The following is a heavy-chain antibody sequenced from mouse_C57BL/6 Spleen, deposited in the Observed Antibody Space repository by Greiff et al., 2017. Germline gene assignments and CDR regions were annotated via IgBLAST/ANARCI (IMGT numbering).Heavy chain of an antibody. D-gene: IGHD1-1*01. CDR3: VRDYGSSYPLAY. Sequence: EVKLEESGGGLVQPKGSLKLSCAASGFSFNTYAMNWVRQAPGQGLEWVARIRSKSNNYATYYADSVKDRFTISRDDSESMLYLQMNSLKTEDTAMYYCVRDYGSSYPLAYWGQGTLVTVSA. CDR2: IRSKSNNYAT. V-gene: IGHV10-1*01. CDR1: GFSFNTYA. J-gene: IGHJ3*01.